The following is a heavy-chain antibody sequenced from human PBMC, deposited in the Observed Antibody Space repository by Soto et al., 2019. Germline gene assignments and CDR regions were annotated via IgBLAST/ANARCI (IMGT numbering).Heavy chain of an antibody. CDR3: ARDPVVPAAIRHDYYYYYGMDV. J-gene: IGHJ6*02. CDR1: GYTFTGYY. CDR2: INPNSGGT. Sequence: AASVKVSCKASGYTFTGYYMHWVRQAPGQGLEWMGWINPNSGGTNYAQKFQGRVTMTRDTSISTAYMELSRLRSDDTAVYYCARDPVVPAAIRHDYYYYYGMDVWGQGTTVTVSS. V-gene: IGHV1-2*02. D-gene: IGHD2-2*01.